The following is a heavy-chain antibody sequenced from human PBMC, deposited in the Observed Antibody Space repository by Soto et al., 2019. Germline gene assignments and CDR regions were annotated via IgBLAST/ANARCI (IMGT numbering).Heavy chain of an antibody. CDR1: GGSFSGYY. V-gene: IGHV4-34*01. D-gene: IGHD3-22*01. CDR3: ARVPSPAMIVRGFDY. J-gene: IGHJ4*02. Sequence: SQTLSLTCAVYGGSFSGYYLSWIRQPPGKGLEWIGEINHSGSTNYNPSLKSRVTISVDTSKNQFSLKLSSVTAADTAVYYCARVPSPAMIVRGFDYWGQGTLVTVSS. CDR2: INHSGST.